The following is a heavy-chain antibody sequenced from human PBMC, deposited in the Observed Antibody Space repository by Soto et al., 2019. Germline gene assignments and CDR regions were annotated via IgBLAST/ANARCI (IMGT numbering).Heavy chain of an antibody. V-gene: IGHV3-23*01. Sequence: PGGSLRLSCAASGFTFSSYAMSWVRQAPGKGLEWVSAISGSGGSTYYADSVKGRFTISRDNSKNTLYPQMNSLRAEDTAVYYCAKRFQRAARPDYYYYYMDVWGKGTTVTVSS. CDR3: AKRFQRAARPDYYYYYMDV. D-gene: IGHD6-6*01. CDR1: GFTFSSYA. CDR2: ISGSGGST. J-gene: IGHJ6*03.